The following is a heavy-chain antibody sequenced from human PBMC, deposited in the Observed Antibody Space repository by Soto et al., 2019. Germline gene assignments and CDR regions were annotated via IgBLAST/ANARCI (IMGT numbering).Heavy chain of an antibody. CDR2: IYYSGST. Sequence: QVQLQESGPGLVKPSETLSLTCTVSGGSISSYYWSWIRQPPGKGLQWLGYIYYSGSTNYNPSLRSRVTISVDTSKHQCSLKLSSVTAADTAVYYCARRYGTSMDVWGQGTTVTVSS. CDR1: GGSISSYY. J-gene: IGHJ6*02. D-gene: IGHD5-18*01. CDR3: ARRYGTSMDV. V-gene: IGHV4-59*01.